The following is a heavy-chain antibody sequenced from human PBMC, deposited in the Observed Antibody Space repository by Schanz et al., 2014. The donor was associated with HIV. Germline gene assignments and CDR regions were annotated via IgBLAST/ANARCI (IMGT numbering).Heavy chain of an antibody. V-gene: IGHV1-69*01. CDR2: IIPLFGTS. D-gene: IGHD3-3*01. CDR3: ARDLGGDFWSTQGGLDP. Sequence: QVQLVESGAEVKKPGSSVKVFCRASGGTFINYAFSWVRQAPGQGLEWMGGIIPLFGTSNYAQKFQGRATITADESTSTVYMELSSLRSEDTAIYYCARDLGGDFWSTQGGLDPWGQGTLVTVSS. J-gene: IGHJ5*02. CDR1: GGTFINYA.